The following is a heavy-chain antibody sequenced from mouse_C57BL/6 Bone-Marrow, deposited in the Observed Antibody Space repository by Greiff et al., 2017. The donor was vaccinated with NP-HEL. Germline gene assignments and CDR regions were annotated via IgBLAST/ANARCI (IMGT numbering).Heavy chain of an antibody. D-gene: IGHD1-1*01. CDR1: GYTFTDYY. V-gene: IGHV1-26*01. CDR3: ARGVLRAY. Sequence: VQLQQSGPELVKPGASVKISCKASGYTFTDYYMNWVKQSHGKSLEWIGDINPNNGGTSYNQKFKGKATLTVDKSSSTAYMELRSLTSEDSAVYYCARGVLRAYWGQGTLVTVSA. CDR2: INPNNGGT. J-gene: IGHJ3*01.